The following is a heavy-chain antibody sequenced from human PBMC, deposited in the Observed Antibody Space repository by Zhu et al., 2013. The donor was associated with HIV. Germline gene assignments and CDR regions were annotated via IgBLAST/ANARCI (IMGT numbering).Heavy chain of an antibody. CDR2: IYHSGST. CDR1: GGSISSSNW. D-gene: IGHD2-15*01. J-gene: IGHJ6*02. Sequence: QVQLQESGPGLVKPSGTLSLTCAVSGGSISSSNWWSWVRQPPGKGLEWIGEIYHSGSTNYNPSLKSRVTISVDKSKNQFSLKLSSVTAADTAVYYCARDHPPKAPGYCSGGSCYRGPYYYYGMDVWGQGTTVTVSS. V-gene: IGHV4-4*02. CDR3: ARDHPPKAPGYCSGGSCYRGPYYYYGMDV.